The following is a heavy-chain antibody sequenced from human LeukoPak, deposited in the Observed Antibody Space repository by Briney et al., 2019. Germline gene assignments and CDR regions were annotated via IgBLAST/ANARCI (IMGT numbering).Heavy chain of an antibody. CDR3: AKASSWVVKYSSEDDFDD. D-gene: IGHD6-19*01. CDR1: GFTFSSYA. Sequence: GVLRLSCAASGFTFSSYAMSWVRQAPGKGLEWVSAISGSGGSTYYADSVKGRFTISRDNSKNTLYLQMNSLRAEDTAVYYSAKASSWVVKYSSEDDFDDWGQGALVTVSS. J-gene: IGHJ4*02. V-gene: IGHV3-23*01. CDR2: ISGSGGST.